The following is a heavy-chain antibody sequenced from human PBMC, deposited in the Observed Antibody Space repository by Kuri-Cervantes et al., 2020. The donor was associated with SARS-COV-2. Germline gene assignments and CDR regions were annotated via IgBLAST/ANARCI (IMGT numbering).Heavy chain of an antibody. CDR3: ARDLGSGWYP. CDR2: IKQDGSEK. V-gene: IGHV3-7*01. D-gene: IGHD6-19*01. Sequence: GESLKISCEASGFTFSGYWMSWVRQAPGKGLEWVANIKQDGSEKYYADSVKGRFTISRDNSKNTLYLQMNSLRAEDTAVYYCARDLGSGWYPWGQGTLVTVSS. CDR1: GFTFSGYW. J-gene: IGHJ5*02.